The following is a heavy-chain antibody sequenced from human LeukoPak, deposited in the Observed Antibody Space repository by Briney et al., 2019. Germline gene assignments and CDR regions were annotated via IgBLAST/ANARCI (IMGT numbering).Heavy chain of an antibody. CDR3: AKQGSCSGGSCYAHHFDS. CDR2: ISLDGSSK. J-gene: IGHJ4*02. CDR1: GFTFSHYG. V-gene: IGHV3-30*18. D-gene: IGHD2-15*01. Sequence: GGSLRLSCAAPGFTFSHYGMHWVRQAPGKGLEWVALISLDGSSKYYADSVKGRFTISRDNSKNTLYLQMNSLRAEDTAVYHCAKQGSCSGGSCYAHHFDSWGQGTLVTVSS.